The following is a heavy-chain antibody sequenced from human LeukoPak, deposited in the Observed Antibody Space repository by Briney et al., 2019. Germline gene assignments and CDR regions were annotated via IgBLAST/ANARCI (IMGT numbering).Heavy chain of an antibody. Sequence: SETLSLTCTVSGGSISSNYWSWIRQPPGKGLEWIGHIYNSGSTNYNPSLKSRVTMSVDTSKNQFSLKLSSVTAADTAVYYCARLARDSSGYDRFDYWGQGTLVTVSS. CDR2: IYNSGST. V-gene: IGHV4-59*01. J-gene: IGHJ4*02. CDR3: ARLARDSSGYDRFDY. CDR1: GGSISSNY. D-gene: IGHD3-22*01.